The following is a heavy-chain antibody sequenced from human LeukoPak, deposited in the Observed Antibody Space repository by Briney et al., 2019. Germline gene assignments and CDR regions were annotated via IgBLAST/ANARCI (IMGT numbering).Heavy chain of an antibody. CDR2: IYYTGST. CDR1: RGSVSSCTYY. V-gene: IGHV4-39*07. Sequence: SETLSLTCTVSRGSVSSCTYYWSWVRQPPGKGLEWIASIYYTGSTYYNPSLKSRVTISLDMSKNEFFLTMTSVTAADTAVYFCTAEKNGSPHYWGQGTQVTVSS. CDR3: TAEKNGSPHY. J-gene: IGHJ4*02. D-gene: IGHD2-8*01.